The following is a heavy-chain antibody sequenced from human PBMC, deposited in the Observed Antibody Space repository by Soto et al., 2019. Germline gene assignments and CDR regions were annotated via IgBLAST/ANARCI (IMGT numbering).Heavy chain of an antibody. D-gene: IGHD3-10*01. Sequence: QVQLQQWGAGLLKPSETLSLTCAVYGGSFSAYYWSWLRQSPGKGLEWIGEIHHSGSTNYKPSLKSRVTISVDTSKNQFSLELRSVTAADTAVYYCASYGSGTYYNGYYFDYWGQGTLVTVSS. CDR2: IHHSGST. CDR1: GGSFSAYY. V-gene: IGHV4-34*01. J-gene: IGHJ4*02. CDR3: ASYGSGTYYNGYYFDY.